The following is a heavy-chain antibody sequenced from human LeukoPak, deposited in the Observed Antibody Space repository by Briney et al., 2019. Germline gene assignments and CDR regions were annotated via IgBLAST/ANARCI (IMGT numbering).Heavy chain of an antibody. Sequence: KPSETLPLTCAVYGGSFSGYYWSWIRQPPGKGLEWIGEINHSGSTNYNPSLKSRVTISVDTSKNQFSLKLSSVTAADTAVYYCARMAILMVYAKGGWFDPWGQGTLVTVSS. J-gene: IGHJ5*02. CDR1: GGSFSGYY. CDR2: INHSGST. D-gene: IGHD2-8*01. V-gene: IGHV4-34*01. CDR3: ARMAILMVYAKGGWFDP.